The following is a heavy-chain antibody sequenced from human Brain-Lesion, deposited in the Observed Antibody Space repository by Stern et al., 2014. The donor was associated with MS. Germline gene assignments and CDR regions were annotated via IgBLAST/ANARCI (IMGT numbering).Heavy chain of an antibody. J-gene: IGHJ4*02. CDR2: IHPRGSA. Sequence: VQLVESGPGLVKPSQTLSLTCTVSGGSISSGSDYWSWIRQPVGKGLEWIGRIHPRGSAFYHPSLKSRVTISTDTSMNQFSLELNSATAADTAIYYCASGYRIFDYWGQGILVTVSS. V-gene: IGHV4-61*02. CDR3: ASGYRIFDY. CDR1: GGSISSGSDY. D-gene: IGHD5-18*01.